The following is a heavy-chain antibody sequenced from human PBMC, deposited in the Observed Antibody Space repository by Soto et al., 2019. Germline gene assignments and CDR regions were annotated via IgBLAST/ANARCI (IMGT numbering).Heavy chain of an antibody. V-gene: IGHV4-39*01. Sequence: QLQLQESGPGLVKPSETLSLTCTVSGGSISSSSYYWGWIRQPPGKGLEWIGSIYYSGSTYCNPSLKSRVTISVDTSKNQFSLKLSSVTAADTAVYYCARRQSSSWYGLWGQGTLVTVSS. J-gene: IGHJ4*02. CDR3: ARRQSSSWYGL. CDR1: GGSISSSSYY. D-gene: IGHD6-13*01. CDR2: IYYSGST.